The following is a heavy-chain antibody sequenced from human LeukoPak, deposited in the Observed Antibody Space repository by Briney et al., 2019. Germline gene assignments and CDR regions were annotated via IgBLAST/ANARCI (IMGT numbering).Heavy chain of an antibody. CDR3: ARGFRYCSGGSCYPGVNWFDP. CDR2: IYYTGIT. D-gene: IGHD2-15*01. J-gene: IGHJ5*02. Sequence: PSETLSLTCTVSGDSISSTTYNWGWIRQPPGEGLEWIGSIYYTGITYYNPSLKSRVTMSVDTSENQFSLNLNSVTAADTAVYYCARGFRYCSGGSCYPGVNWFDPWGQGTLVTVSS. V-gene: IGHV4-39*01. CDR1: GDSISSTTYN.